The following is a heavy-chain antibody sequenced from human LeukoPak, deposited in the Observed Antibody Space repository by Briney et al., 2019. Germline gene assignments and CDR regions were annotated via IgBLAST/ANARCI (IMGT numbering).Heavy chain of an antibody. CDR2: ISGSGVSGGNT. Sequence: RPWGSLRLSCAASGFTFSSYAMSWVRQAPGKGLEWVSNISGSGVSGGNTYYADSVKGRFTISRDNSKNTLYLQMNSLRTEDTAVYYCAKSGNNRFDYWGQGTLVTVSS. D-gene: IGHD4-23*01. J-gene: IGHJ4*02. CDR1: GFTFSSYA. CDR3: AKSGNNRFDY. V-gene: IGHV3-23*01.